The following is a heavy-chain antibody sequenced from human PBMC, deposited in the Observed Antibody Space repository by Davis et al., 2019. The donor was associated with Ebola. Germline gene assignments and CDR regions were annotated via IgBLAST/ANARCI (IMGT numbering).Heavy chain of an antibody. D-gene: IGHD5-24*01. Sequence: GESLKISCAASGFTVSSNYMSWVRQAPGKGLEWVSVIYSGGSTYYADSVKGRFTISRHNSKNTLYLQMNSLRAEDTAVYYCARQEMATTYYYYYGMDVWGQGTTVTVSS. V-gene: IGHV3-53*04. CDR3: ARQEMATTYYYYYGMDV. CDR2: IYSGGST. CDR1: GFTVSSNY. J-gene: IGHJ6*02.